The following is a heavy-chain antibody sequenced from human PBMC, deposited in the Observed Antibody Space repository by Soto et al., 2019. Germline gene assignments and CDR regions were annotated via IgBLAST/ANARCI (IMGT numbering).Heavy chain of an antibody. CDR1: GGSISSGGYY. CDR2: IYYSGST. Sequence: SETLSLTCTVSGGSISSGGYYWSWIRQHPGKGLEWIGYIYYSGSTYYNPSLKSRVTISVDTSKNQFSLKLSSVTAADTAVYYCARLPLGRDTTPIGENWFDPWGQGTLVTVSS. D-gene: IGHD2-15*01. J-gene: IGHJ5*02. V-gene: IGHV4-31*03. CDR3: ARLPLGRDTTPIGENWFDP.